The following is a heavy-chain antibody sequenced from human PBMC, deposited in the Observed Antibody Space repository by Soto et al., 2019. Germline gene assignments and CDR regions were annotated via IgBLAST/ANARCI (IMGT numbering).Heavy chain of an antibody. D-gene: IGHD3-3*01. V-gene: IGHV3-23*01. J-gene: IGHJ4*02. Sequence: GGSLRLSCAASGFSFGSYALSWVRQARGKGLEWVSTISGSDGKTFYADSVKGRFSISRDTSQSTLYLQMNSLRADDTAMYYCARWSYLDYWGQGTRVTVSS. CDR2: ISGSDGKT. CDR1: GFSFGSYA. CDR3: ARWSYLDY.